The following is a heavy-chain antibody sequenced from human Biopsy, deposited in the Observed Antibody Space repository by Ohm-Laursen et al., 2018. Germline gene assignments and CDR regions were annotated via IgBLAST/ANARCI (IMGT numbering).Heavy chain of an antibody. Sequence: SLRLSCTASGFTFRNYALTWARQAPGKVLEWVSAIGGGGSPTLYADSVKGRFTISRDDSKNTLYLQMNSLRVEDTAVYFCSKLGGDPAPFDRASDVWSRGTKVTVSS. CDR1: GFTFRNYA. D-gene: IGHD2-21*02. J-gene: IGHJ3*01. CDR2: IGGGGSPT. CDR3: SKLGGDPAPFDRASDV. V-gene: IGHV3-23*01.